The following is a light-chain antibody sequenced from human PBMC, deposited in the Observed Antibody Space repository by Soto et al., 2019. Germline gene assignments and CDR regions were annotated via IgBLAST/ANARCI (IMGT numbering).Light chain of an antibody. J-gene: IGLJ3*02. V-gene: IGLV4-69*01. CDR3: QTWGTGTLV. Sequence: QSVLTQSPSASASLGASVKLTCTLSSGHSSYAIAWHQQQPEKGPRYLMILNSDGSHKKGDEIPDRFSGSSSGAERYLTISSIQSEDEADYYCQTWGTGTLVFGGGTKLTVL. CDR2: LNSDGSH. CDR1: SGHSSYA.